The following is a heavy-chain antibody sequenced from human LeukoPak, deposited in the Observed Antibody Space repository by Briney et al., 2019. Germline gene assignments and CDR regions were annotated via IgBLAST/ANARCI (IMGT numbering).Heavy chain of an antibody. J-gene: IGHJ4*02. Sequence: GGSLRLSCAASGFTFSSYSMNWVRQAPGKGLEWVSSISSSSSYIYYADSVKGRFTISRDNAKNSLYLQMNSLRAEDTAVYYCARETLRGAIFGVVIGFDYWGQGTLVTVSS. CDR1: GFTFSSYS. V-gene: IGHV3-21*01. D-gene: IGHD3-3*01. CDR2: ISSSSSYI. CDR3: ARETLRGAIFGVVIGFDY.